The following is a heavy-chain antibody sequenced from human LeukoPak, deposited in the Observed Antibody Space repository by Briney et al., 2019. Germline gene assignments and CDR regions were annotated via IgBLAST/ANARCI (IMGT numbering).Heavy chain of an antibody. V-gene: IGHV3-23*01. D-gene: IGHD6-19*01. J-gene: IGHJ4*02. Sequence: GGSLRLSCAASGFTFTSYAMSWVRQAPGKGLEWVSTIRGSGGGTYYADSVKGRFTISRDNSKNTLYLQMNSLRDEDTALYYCAKAGIGVVGYFDYWGQGTLVTVSS. CDR1: GFTFTSYA. CDR3: AKAGIGVVGYFDY. CDR2: IRGSGGGT.